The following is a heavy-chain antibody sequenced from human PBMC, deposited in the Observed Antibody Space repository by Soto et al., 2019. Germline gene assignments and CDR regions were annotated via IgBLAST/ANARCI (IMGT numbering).Heavy chain of an antibody. V-gene: IGHV4-31*03. CDR1: GGSISSGGYY. D-gene: IGHD2-2*01. CDR2: IYYSGST. J-gene: IGHJ6*02. CDR3: ARDQIVVVPAAPSPGGYYYYGMEV. Sequence: LSLTCTVSGGSISSGGYYWSWIRQHPGKGLEWIGYIYYSGSTYYNPSLKSRVTISVDTSKNQFSLKLSSVTAADTAVYYGARDQIVVVPAAPSPGGYYYYGMEVWGQGTTVTVSS.